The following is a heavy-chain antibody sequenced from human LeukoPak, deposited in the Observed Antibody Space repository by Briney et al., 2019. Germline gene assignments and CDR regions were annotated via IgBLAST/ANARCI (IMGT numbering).Heavy chain of an antibody. V-gene: IGHV3-9*01. J-gene: IGHJ4*02. CDR3: ATWGYSGSYDPSGFDY. Sequence: PGGSLRLSCAASGFTFDDYAMHWVRQAPGKGLEWVSGISWNSGSIGYADSVKGRFTISRDNAKNSLYLQMNSLRAEDTAVYYCATWGYSGSYDPSGFDYWGQGTLVTVSS. CDR1: GFTFDDYA. CDR2: ISWNSGSI. D-gene: IGHD1-26*01.